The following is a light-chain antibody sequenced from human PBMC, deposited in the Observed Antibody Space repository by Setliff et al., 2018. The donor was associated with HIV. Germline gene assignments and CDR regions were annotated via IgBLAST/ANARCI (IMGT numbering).Light chain of an antibody. J-gene: IGKJ1*01. CDR1: QSITRF. V-gene: IGKV1-39*01. CDR2: AAS. CDR3: QQSYSTPQT. Sequence: DIQMAQSPSSLSASVGDRVTITCRASQSITRFLNWYQQKAGKPPKLLISAASSLQSGVPSRFSGSGSGTDFTFTISTLQPEDFATYYCQQSYSTPQTFGQGTKVDIK.